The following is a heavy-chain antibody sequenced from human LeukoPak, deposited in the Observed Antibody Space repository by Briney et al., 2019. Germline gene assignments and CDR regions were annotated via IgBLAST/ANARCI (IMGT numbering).Heavy chain of an antibody. CDR2: INHSGST. Sequence: SETLSLTCAVYGGSFSGYYWSWIRQPPGKGLEWIGEINHSGSTNYNPSLKSRVTISVDTSKNQFSLKLSSVTAADTAVYYCARVFGTTDWFDPWGQGTLVTVSS. D-gene: IGHD3-10*02. J-gene: IGHJ5*02. CDR3: ARVFGTTDWFDP. V-gene: IGHV4-34*01. CDR1: GGSFSGYY.